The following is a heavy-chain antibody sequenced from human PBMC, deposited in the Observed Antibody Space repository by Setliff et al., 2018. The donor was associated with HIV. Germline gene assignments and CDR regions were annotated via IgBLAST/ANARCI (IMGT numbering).Heavy chain of an antibody. CDR1: GGSISTGGYY. D-gene: IGHD3-22*01. CDR2: VYNTGGT. CDR3: ARHAGGYPFYYYYYYMDV. Sequence: PSETLSLTCTVSGGSISTGGYYWSWIRQHPGKGLEWIGYVYNTGGTYYNPSLKSRVTISIDTSKNKFSLKLSSVTAADTAVYYCARHAGGYPFYYYYYYMDVWGKGTTVTSP. J-gene: IGHJ6*03. V-gene: IGHV4-31*03.